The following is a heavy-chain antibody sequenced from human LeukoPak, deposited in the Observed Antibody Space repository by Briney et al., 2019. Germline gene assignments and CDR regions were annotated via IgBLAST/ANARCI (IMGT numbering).Heavy chain of an antibody. Sequence: ASETLSLTCTVSGGSISSGDYYWSWIRQPPGKGLEWIGYIYYSGSAYYNPSLKSRVTISVDTSKNQFSLKLSSVTAADTSVYYCARVLIRFGTSNWFDPWGQGTLVTVSS. J-gene: IGHJ5*02. CDR1: GGSISSGDYY. CDR3: ARVLIRFGTSNWFDP. V-gene: IGHV4-30-4*08. D-gene: IGHD3-10*01. CDR2: IYYSGSA.